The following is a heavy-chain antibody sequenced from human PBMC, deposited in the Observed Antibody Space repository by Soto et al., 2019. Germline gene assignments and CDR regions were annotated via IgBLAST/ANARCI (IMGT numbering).Heavy chain of an antibody. CDR3: ARGITMVRGAPYYYYGMDV. CDR2: INHSGST. Sequence: SETLSLTCAVYGGSFSGYYWSWIRQPPGKGLEWIGEINHSGSTNYNPSLKSRVTISVDTSKNQFSLKLSSVTAADTAVYYCARGITMVRGAPYYYYGMDVWGQGTTVTVSS. J-gene: IGHJ6*02. D-gene: IGHD3-10*01. CDR1: GGSFSGYY. V-gene: IGHV4-34*01.